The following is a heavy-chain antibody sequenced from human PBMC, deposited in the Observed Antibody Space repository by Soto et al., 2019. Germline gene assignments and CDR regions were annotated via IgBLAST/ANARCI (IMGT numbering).Heavy chain of an antibody. CDR1: GGSISSYY. J-gene: IGHJ6*02. CDR2: IYYSGST. Sequence: QVQLQESGPGLVKPSETLSLTCTVSGGSISSYYWSWIRQPPGKGLEWIGYIYYSGSTNYNPSLTSRVTISVDTAKIQFSLKLSSVTAADTAVYYCARVKSNYYYYGMDVWGQGTTVTVSS. V-gene: IGHV4-59*01. CDR3: ARVKSNYYYYGMDV.